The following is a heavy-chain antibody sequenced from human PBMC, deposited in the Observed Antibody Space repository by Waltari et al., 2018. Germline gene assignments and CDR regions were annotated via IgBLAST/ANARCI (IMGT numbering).Heavy chain of an antibody. CDR3: AREKLMGEYIDY. J-gene: IGHJ4*02. CDR1: GFNFDDHG. D-gene: IGHD2-15*01. V-gene: IGHV3-20*04. CDR2: FKWNGGST. Sequence: EVQLVESGGGVRRPGGSLRLSCAASGFNFDDHGMRWVRRAPGKGVEWFSSFKWNGGSTCYADSVRGRFTISRDNAKNSLYLQMNSLRADDAALYYCAREKLMGEYIDYWGQGTLVTVSS.